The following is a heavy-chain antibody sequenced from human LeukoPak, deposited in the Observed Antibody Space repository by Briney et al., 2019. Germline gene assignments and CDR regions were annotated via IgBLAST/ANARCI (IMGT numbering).Heavy chain of an antibody. CDR2: MNPNSGHT. D-gene: IGHD1-26*01. CDR3: ARSIVGVRKRYDY. Sequence: GASVKVSCKASGYTFSGYDIIWVRQASGQGLEWMGWMNPNSGHTGYAQKFQGRVTMTRSTSISTAYMELTSLTSEDSAVYYCARSIVGVRKRYDYWGQGTLVTVSS. J-gene: IGHJ4*02. V-gene: IGHV1-8*01. CDR1: GYTFSGYD.